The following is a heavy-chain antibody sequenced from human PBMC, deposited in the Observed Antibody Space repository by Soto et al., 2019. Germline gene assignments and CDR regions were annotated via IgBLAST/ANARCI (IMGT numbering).Heavy chain of an antibody. J-gene: IGHJ5*02. CDR3: ARKDKSGYFNWFDP. V-gene: IGHV5-51*01. Sequence: PWESRKIACRTSGYRFTSYWIAGVRQIPGKGLEWMGIIFPSDSDTRYSPSFQGQVSISADRSTSTVFLQWASLKASDTAVYFCARKDKSGYFNWFDPWGQGTLVTVSS. CDR2: IFPSDSDT. CDR1: GYRFTSYW. D-gene: IGHD3-22*01.